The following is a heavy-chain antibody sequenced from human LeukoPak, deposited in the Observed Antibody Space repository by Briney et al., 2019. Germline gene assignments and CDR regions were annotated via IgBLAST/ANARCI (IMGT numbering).Heavy chain of an antibody. D-gene: IGHD4-17*01. CDR3: ASGSNGDYDY. CDR2: ISSSSSYI. V-gene: IGHV3-21*01. Sequence: PGGSLRLSCAASGFTFSSCSMNWVRQAPGKGLEWVSSISSSSSYIYYADSVKGRFTTSRDNAKNSLYLQMNSLRAEDTAVYYCASGSNGDYDYWGQGTLVTVSS. CDR1: GFTFSSCS. J-gene: IGHJ4*02.